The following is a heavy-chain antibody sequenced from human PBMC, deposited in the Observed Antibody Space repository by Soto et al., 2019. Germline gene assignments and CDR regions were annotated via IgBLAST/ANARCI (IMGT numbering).Heavy chain of an antibody. V-gene: IGHV5-51*01. Sequence: GESLKISCKGSGFRFTTYWIAWVRQLPGKGLEWMGIIYPGDSDTRYSPSFQGQVTISADKSISTAYLQWSSLKASDTAMYYCARLYTGAFDIWGQGTMVTVSS. CDR3: ARLYTGAFDI. CDR1: GFRFTTYW. D-gene: IGHD1-1*01. J-gene: IGHJ3*02. CDR2: IYPGDSDT.